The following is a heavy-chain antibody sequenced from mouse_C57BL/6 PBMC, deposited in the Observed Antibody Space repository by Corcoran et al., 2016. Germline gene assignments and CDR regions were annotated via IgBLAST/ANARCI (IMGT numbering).Heavy chain of an antibody. J-gene: IGHJ2*01. CDR1: GYTFTDYY. V-gene: IGHV1-26*01. CDR2: INPNNGGT. D-gene: IGHD2-5*01. CDR3: ARSSIVTTCDY. Sequence: EVQLQQSGPELVKPGASVKISCTASGYTFTDYYMNWVKQSHGKSLEWIGDINPNNGGTSYNQKFKGKATLTVDNSSSTAYMELRSLTSEDSAVYSCARSSIVTTCDYWGQGTTLTVSS.